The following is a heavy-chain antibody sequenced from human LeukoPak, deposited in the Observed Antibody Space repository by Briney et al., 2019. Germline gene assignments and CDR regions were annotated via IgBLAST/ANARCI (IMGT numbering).Heavy chain of an antibody. D-gene: IGHD6-19*01. CDR2: INPNSGGT. CDR3: ARGIAVAGDLDF. J-gene: IGHJ4*02. Sequence: ASVNVSCKASGYTFTGFHMHWVRQAPGQGLEWMGCINPNSGGTNYAQNFQGRVTMTRDTSISTVYMELSRLRSDDTAVYYCARGIAVAGDLDFWGQGALVTVSS. V-gene: IGHV1-2*02. CDR1: GYTFTGFH.